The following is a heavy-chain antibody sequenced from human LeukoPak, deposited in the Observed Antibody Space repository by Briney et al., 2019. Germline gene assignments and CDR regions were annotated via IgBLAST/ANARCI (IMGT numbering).Heavy chain of an antibody. Sequence: SETLSLTCTVSGGSISSYYWSWIRQPPGKGLGWIGYIYYSGSTNYNPSLKSRVTISVDTSKNQFSLKLSSATAADTAVYYCARDLPYCSGGSCSTWGQGTLVTVSS. V-gene: IGHV4-59*01. CDR3: ARDLPYCSGGSCST. CDR1: GGSISSYY. D-gene: IGHD2-15*01. J-gene: IGHJ5*02. CDR2: IYYSGST.